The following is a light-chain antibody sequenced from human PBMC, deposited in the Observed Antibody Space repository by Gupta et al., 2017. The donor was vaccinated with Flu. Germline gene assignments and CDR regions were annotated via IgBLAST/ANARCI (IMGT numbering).Light chain of an antibody. CDR1: TSNSGHNY. V-gene: IGLV1-47*01. J-gene: IGLJ3*02. Sequence: QRVTISCSGATSNSGHNYVYWYQQPPETAPILLFYRNNQRPSVVPDRFSGSKSGTSASLAISGLRSDDEADYYCAAWDDRLYWLFGGGTKLTVL. CDR3: AAWDDRLYWL. CDR2: RNN.